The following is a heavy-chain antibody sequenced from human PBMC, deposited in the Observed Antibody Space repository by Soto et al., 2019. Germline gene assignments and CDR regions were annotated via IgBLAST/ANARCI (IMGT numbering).Heavy chain of an antibody. CDR1: GFTFSSYG. Sequence: QVQLVESGGGVVQPGRSLRLSCAASGFTFSSYGMHWVRQAPGKGLEWVAVLWYDGSNKYYADSVKGRFTISRDNSKNTLYLQMNSLRAEDTAVYYCARKKSSTISDWYFDLWGRGTLVTVSS. CDR3: ARKKSSTISDWYFDL. J-gene: IGHJ2*01. CDR2: LWYDGSNK. D-gene: IGHD3-3*01. V-gene: IGHV3-33*01.